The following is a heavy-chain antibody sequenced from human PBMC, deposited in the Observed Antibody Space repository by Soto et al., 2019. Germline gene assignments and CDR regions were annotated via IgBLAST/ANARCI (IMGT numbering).Heavy chain of an antibody. CDR2: IYYSGNT. CDR1: GGSTSSDNY. D-gene: IGHD3-16*01. V-gene: IGHV4-30-4*01. J-gene: IGHJ4*02. CDR3: ARGGGESSDGLYYFDS. Sequence: SETLSLTCTVSGGSTSSDNYWSWIRQPPGKGLEWIGHIYYSGNTDYNPSLKSRLAISIDTSKNQFSLKLSSVTAADTAVYFCARGGGESSDGLYYFDSWGQGSLVTVSS.